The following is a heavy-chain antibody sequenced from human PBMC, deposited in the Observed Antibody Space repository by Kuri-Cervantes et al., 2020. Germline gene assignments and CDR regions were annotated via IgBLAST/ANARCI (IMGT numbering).Heavy chain of an antibody. Sequence: SETLSLTCAVSGGSISNGGYSWSWIRQPPGKGLEWIGYIYHSGSTYYNPSLKSRVTISVDRSKNQFSLKLSSVTAADTAVYYCAREVAVAGTGWFDPWGQGTLVTVSS. CDR3: AREVAVAGTGWFDP. D-gene: IGHD6-19*01. CDR2: IYHSGST. CDR1: GGSISNGGYS. J-gene: IGHJ5*02. V-gene: IGHV4-30-2*01.